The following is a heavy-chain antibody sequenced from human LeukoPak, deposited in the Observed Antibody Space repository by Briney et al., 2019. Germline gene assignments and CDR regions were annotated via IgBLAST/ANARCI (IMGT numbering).Heavy chain of an antibody. CDR2: INHSGST. J-gene: IGHJ5*02. CDR3: ARRPGYCSSTSCYP. D-gene: IGHD2-2*01. V-gene: IGHV4-34*01. CDR1: GGSFSGYY. Sequence: SETLSLTCAVYGGSFSGYYWSWIRQPPGKGLEWIGEINHSGSTNYNPSLKSRVTISVDTSKNQFSLKLSSVTAADTAVYYCARRPGYCSSTSCYPWGQGTLVTVSS.